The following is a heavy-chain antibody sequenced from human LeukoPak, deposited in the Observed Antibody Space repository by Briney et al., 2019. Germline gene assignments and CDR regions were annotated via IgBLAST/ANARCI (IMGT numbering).Heavy chain of an antibody. Sequence: ASVKVSCKASGYTFTSYYMHWVRQAPGQGLEWMRIINPSGGSTSYAQKFQGRVTMTRDTSTSTVYMELSSLRSEDTAVYYCARDQTITMVRGTLNHAFDIWGQGTMVTVSS. D-gene: IGHD3-10*01. J-gene: IGHJ3*02. CDR3: ARDQTITMVRGTLNHAFDI. CDR2: INPSGGST. CDR1: GYTFTSYY. V-gene: IGHV1-46*01.